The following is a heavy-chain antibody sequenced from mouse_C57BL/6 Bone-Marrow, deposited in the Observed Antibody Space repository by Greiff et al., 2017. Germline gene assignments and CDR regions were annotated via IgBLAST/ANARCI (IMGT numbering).Heavy chain of an antibody. CDR2: LSPGSGGT. D-gene: IGHD1-1*02. J-gene: IGHJ4*01. CDR3: ARWCYPNAMDY. CDR1: GYAFTNYL. V-gene: IGHV1-54*01. Sequence: QVQLQQSGAELVRPGTSVKVSCKASGYAFTNYLIEWVKQRPGQGLEWIGVLSPGSGGTNYNEKFKGKATLTADKSSSTAYMQLSSLTSEDSAVYFCARWCYPNAMDYWGQGTSVTVSS.